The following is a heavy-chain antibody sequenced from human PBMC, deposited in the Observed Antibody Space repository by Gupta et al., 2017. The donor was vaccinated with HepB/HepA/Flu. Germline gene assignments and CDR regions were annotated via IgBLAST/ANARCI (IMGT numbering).Heavy chain of an antibody. CDR2: IYWDDHK. D-gene: IGHD2-8*01. Sequence: QITLNESGPTLVKPTQTLTLTCTFSGFSLSISGVGVGWIRQPPGKALEWLALIYWDDHKRYSPSLKTRLTITKDASKNQVVLTMTNMDPVDTATYYCAQPSRGVGRNWGQGTLVTVSS. CDR1: GFSLSISGVG. J-gene: IGHJ4*02. V-gene: IGHV2-5*02. CDR3: AQPSRGVGRN.